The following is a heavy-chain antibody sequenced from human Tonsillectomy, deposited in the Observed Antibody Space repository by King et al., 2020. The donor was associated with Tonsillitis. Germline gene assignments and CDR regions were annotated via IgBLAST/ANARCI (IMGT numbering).Heavy chain of an antibody. J-gene: IGHJ6*03. V-gene: IGHV4-59*01. CDR3: ARGVTATPSPYYYYMDV. CDR2: IYYSGSS. Sequence: QLQESGPGLVKPSETLSLTCTVSGVSIKSYYWSWIRQPPGKGLEWIGYIYYSGSSKYNPSLKRRGTISVATSKNQFSLKLSSVTAADTAVYYCARGVTATPSPYYYYMDVWGKGTTVTVSS. D-gene: IGHD2-21*02. CDR1: GVSIKSYY.